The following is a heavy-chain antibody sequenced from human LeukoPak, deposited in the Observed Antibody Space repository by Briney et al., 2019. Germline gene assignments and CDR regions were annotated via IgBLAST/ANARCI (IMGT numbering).Heavy chain of an antibody. V-gene: IGHV4-34*01. Sequence: SETLSLTCAVYGGSFSGYYWSWIRQPPGKGLEWIGEINHSGSTNYNPSLKSRVTISVDTSKNQFSLKLSSVTAADTAVYYCATAYYYGMDVWGQGTTVTVSS. J-gene: IGHJ6*02. CDR3: ATAYYYGMDV. CDR2: INHSGST. CDR1: GGSFSGYY. D-gene: IGHD6-25*01.